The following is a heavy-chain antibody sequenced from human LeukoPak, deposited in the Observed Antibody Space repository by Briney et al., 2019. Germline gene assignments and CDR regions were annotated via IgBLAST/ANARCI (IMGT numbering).Heavy chain of an antibody. V-gene: IGHV3-11*01. Sequence: GGSLRLSCTGSGFTFGHYALAWVRQAPGKGLEWVSYISSSGSSIYYAASVKGRFTISRDNAKNSLYLQMNSLRAEDTAVYYCARDLNLEGFGVDYWGQGTLVTVSS. J-gene: IGHJ4*02. CDR3: ARDLNLEGFGVDY. D-gene: IGHD3-10*01. CDR2: ISSSGSSI. CDR1: GFTFGHYA.